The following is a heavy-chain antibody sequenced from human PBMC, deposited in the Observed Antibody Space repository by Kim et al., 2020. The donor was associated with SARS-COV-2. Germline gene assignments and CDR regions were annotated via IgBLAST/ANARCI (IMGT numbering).Heavy chain of an antibody. J-gene: IGHJ5*02. CDR1: GGSISSSSYY. CDR3: ARQALRTVVTLNWFDP. V-gene: IGHV4-39*01. Sequence: SETLSLTCTVSGGSISSSSYYWGWIRQPPGKGLEWIGSIYYSGSTYYNPSLKSRVTISVDTSKNQFSLKLSSVTAADTAVYYCARQALRTVVTLNWFDPWGQGTLVTVSS. D-gene: IGHD2-15*01. CDR2: IYYSGST.